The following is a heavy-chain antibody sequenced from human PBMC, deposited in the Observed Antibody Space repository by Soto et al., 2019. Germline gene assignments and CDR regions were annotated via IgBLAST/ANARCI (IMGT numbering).Heavy chain of an antibody. CDR2: ISASGGAT. J-gene: IGHJ4*02. CDR1: RFTFTSYA. D-gene: IGHD2-21*01. V-gene: IGHV3-23*01. CDR3: SKDVERRTLFRGAFDY. Sequence: GGSLRLSCVASRFTFTSYAMSWVRQGPGKGLEWVGAISASGGATIHADSVKGRLTISRDNSKNTLYLQMISLRAEDTAVYYCSKDVERRTLFRGAFDYWGQGTQVTVSS.